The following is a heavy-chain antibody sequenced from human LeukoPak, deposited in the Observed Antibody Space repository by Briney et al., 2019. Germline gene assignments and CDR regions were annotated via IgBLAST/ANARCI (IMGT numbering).Heavy chain of an antibody. Sequence: SVKVSCKASGGTFSSYAISWVRQAPGQGLEWMGGIIPIFGTANYAQKFRGRVTITADESTSTAYMELSSLRSEDTAVYYCARITMVWGVISWVFDPWGQGTLVTVSS. CDR2: IIPIFGTA. CDR1: GGTFSSYA. CDR3: ARITMVWGVISWVFDP. V-gene: IGHV1-69*13. J-gene: IGHJ5*02. D-gene: IGHD3-10*01.